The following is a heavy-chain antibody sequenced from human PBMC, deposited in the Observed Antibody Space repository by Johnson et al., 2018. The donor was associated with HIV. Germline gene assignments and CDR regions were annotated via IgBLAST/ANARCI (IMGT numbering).Heavy chain of an antibody. D-gene: IGHD3-16*01. Sequence: MQLVESGGGLVQPGRSLRLSCAASGFTFDDYAMHWVRQAPGKVLEWVSGINWSGDSTGFADSVKGRFTISRDNAKNFLYLQMNSLKARDTAGYYCAREEGSGERPNAFGIWAHGTMVTVSS. CDR3: AREEGSGERPNAFGI. CDR1: GFTFDDYA. V-gene: IGHV3-20*04. CDR2: INWSGDST. J-gene: IGHJ3*02.